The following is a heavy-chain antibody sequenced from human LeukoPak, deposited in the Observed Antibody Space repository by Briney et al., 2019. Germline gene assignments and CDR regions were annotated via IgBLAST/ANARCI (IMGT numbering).Heavy chain of an antibody. J-gene: IGHJ4*02. CDR3: AHPYSSSWYYFDY. V-gene: IGHV1-69*06. D-gene: IGHD6-13*01. CDR1: GGTFSSYA. CDR2: IIPIFGTA. Sequence: SVKVSFKASGGTFSSYAISWVRQAPGQGLEGMGGIIPIFGTANYAQKFQGRVTITADKSTSTAYMELSSLRSEDTAVYYCAHPYSSSWYYFDYWGQGTLVTVSS.